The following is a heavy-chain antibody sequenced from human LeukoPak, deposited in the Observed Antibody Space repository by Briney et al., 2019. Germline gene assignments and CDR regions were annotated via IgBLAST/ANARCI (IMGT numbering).Heavy chain of an antibody. D-gene: IGHD3-22*01. CDR3: AKDYDSSGYYLYSMDV. J-gene: IGHJ6*02. V-gene: IGHV3-74*01. CDR1: GFTFSTYW. Sequence: GGSLRLSCAASGFTFSTYWMHWVRQAPGKGLVWVSRINPDGTTTSYADSVKGRFTISRDNAKDTVYLQMNSLRAEDTAVYYCAKDYDSSGYYLYSMDVWGQGTTVTVSS. CDR2: INPDGTTT.